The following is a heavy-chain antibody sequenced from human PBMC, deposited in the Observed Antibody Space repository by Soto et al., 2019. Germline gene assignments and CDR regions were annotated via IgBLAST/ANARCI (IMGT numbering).Heavy chain of an antibody. CDR3: ARLLAARFRGGMDV. CDR2: INTNTGNP. J-gene: IGHJ6*02. CDR1: GYTFTSYA. D-gene: IGHD6-6*01. V-gene: IGHV7-4-1*01. Sequence: ASVKVSCKASGYTFTSYAMNWVRQAPGQGLEWMVWINTNTGNPTYAQGFTGRFVFSLDTSVSTAYLQICSLKAEDTAVYYCARLLAARFRGGMDVWGQGTTVTVSS.